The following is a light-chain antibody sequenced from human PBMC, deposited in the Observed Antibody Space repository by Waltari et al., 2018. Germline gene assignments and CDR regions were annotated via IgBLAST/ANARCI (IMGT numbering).Light chain of an antibody. CDR2: TNE. J-gene: IGLJ2*01. V-gene: IGLV1-44*01. Sequence: QSVLTQPPSTSGTPGQRVSISCSGSDSNIGRNAVNWYQHLPGTAPKLLIYTNEHRPSGGPDRFSASKSGTSASLAISGVQFEDDADYFCSVWDDSLNGPVFGGRTKLTVL. CDR3: SVWDDSLNGPV. CDR1: DSNIGRNA.